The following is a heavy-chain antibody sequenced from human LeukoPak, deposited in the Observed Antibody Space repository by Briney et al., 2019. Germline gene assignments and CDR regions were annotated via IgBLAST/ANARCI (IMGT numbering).Heavy chain of an antibody. CDR2: INPNSGDT. CDR1: GYTFTGYY. J-gene: IGHJ4*02. D-gene: IGHD2-2*01. V-gene: IGHV1-2*02. CDR3: AREEGFCRSTSCSAPFDY. Sequence: ASVKVSCKASGYTFTGYYLHWVRQAPGQGLEWMGWINPNSGDTIYAQKFQGRVTMTRDTSISTAYMELSRLRSDDTTVYYCAREEGFCRSTSCSAPFDYWGQGTLVTVSS.